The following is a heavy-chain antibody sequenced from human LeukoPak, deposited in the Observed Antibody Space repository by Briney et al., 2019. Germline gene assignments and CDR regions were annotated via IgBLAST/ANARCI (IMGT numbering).Heavy chain of an antibody. J-gene: IGHJ5*02. Sequence: SETLSLTCAVYGGSFSGYYWSWIRQPPGKGLEWIGEINHSGSTNYNPSLKSRVTISVDTSKNQFSLKLSSVTAADTAVYYRARGGGDGTAHNWFDPWGQGTLVTVSS. CDR1: GGSFSGYY. D-gene: IGHD3-16*01. V-gene: IGHV4-34*01. CDR3: ARGGGDGTAHNWFDP. CDR2: INHSGST.